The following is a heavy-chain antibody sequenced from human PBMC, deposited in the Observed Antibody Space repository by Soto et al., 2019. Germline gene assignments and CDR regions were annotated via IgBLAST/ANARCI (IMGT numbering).Heavy chain of an antibody. CDR3: ARDKKYYYDSSGEADY. CDR1: GFTFSSYW. J-gene: IGHJ4*02. Sequence: PGGSLRLSCAASGFTFSSYWMSWVRQAPGKGLEWVANIKQDGSEKYYVDSVKGRFTISRDNAKNSLYLQMNSLRAEDTAVYYCARDKKYYYDSSGEADYWGQGTLVTVSS. CDR2: IKQDGSEK. V-gene: IGHV3-7*01. D-gene: IGHD3-22*01.